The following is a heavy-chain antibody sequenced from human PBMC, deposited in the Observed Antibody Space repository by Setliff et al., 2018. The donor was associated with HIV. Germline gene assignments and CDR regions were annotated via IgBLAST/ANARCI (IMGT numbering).Heavy chain of an antibody. CDR3: ASGKGVRGVIITGGLDV. D-gene: IGHD3-10*01. CDR1: GHTFSNYD. J-gene: IGHJ6*04. CDR2: MNPNSGDT. V-gene: IGHV1-8*01. Sequence: ASVKVSCKASGHTFSNYDVIWVRRATGQGLEWMGWMNPNSGDTGYAQKFQGRVIMTRDTSISTAYTELSSLTSADTAVYYRASGKGVRGVIITGGLDVWGKGTTVTVSS.